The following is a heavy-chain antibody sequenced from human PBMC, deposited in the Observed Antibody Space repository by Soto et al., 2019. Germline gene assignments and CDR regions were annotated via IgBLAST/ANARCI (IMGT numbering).Heavy chain of an antibody. Sequence: QVQLVESGGGVVQPGRSLRLSCAASGFTFSSYGMHWVRQAPGKGLEWVAVISYDGSNKYYADSVKGRFTISRDNSKNTLYLQMNSLRAEDTAXXYXXXXXXXXXLXLDYWGQGTLVTVSS. CDR1: GFTFSSYG. J-gene: IGHJ4*02. CDR2: ISYDGSNK. V-gene: IGHV3-30*03. CDR3: XXXXXXXXLXLDY. D-gene: IGHD1-26*01.